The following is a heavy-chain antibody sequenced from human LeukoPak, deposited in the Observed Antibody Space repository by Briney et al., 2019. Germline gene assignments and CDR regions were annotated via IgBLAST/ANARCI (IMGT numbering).Heavy chain of an antibody. J-gene: IGHJ4*02. CDR1: GFTFSSYA. V-gene: IGHV3-23*01. CDR3: ALQDSSGYYLD. Sequence: GGSLRLSCTASGFTFSSYAMSWVRQAPGKGLEWVSIMSGSGDKTNHADSVKGRFSISRDNSKNTLDLQMNSLRTEDTAIYYCALQDSSGYYLDWGQGTLVTVSS. D-gene: IGHD3-22*01. CDR2: MSGSGDKT.